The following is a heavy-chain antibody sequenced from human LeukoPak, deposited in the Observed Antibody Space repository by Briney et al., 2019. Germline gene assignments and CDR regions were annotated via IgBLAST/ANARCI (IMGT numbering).Heavy chain of an antibody. D-gene: IGHD4-11*01. CDR1: GFTYSSNW. J-gene: IGHJ4*02. CDR3: ARYRSNPQM. V-gene: IGHV3-7*01. CDR2: IKQDGTET. Sequence: GGSLRLSCAASGFTYSSNWMSWIRQAPGTGLEWVASIKQDGTETYHVDSVKGRFTISRDNAKNSLFLQMNSLRVDDTAVYYCARYRSNPQMWGQGTLVTVSS.